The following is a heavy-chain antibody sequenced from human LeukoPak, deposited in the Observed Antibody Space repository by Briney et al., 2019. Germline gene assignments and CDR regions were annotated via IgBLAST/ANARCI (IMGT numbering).Heavy chain of an antibody. D-gene: IGHD3-16*02. CDR2: INTNTGNP. V-gene: IGHV7-4-1*02. CDR3: AREYYDYLWGSYPNWLDP. Sequence: ASVKVSCKASGYSFDRYAINWLRQAPGQGIEWMGWINTNTGNPTYAQGFTGRFVFSLDTSVSTAYLQISSLKAEDTAVYYCAREYYDYLWGSYPNWLDPWGQGTLVTVSS. CDR1: GYSFDRYA. J-gene: IGHJ5*02.